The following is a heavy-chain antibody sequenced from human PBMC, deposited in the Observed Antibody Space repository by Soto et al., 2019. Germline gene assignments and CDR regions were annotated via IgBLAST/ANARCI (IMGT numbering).Heavy chain of an antibody. CDR2: IYYTGNT. Sequence: PSETLSLTCTVSGASITTAYYWTWVRQHPVKGLEWIGHIYYTGNTYYSPSLKSRLNISLDTSNNQLSLQLESVTAADTAIYYCARGSSFDPWGKGTLVIVSS. J-gene: IGHJ5*02. CDR3: ARGSSFDP. CDR1: GASITTAYY. D-gene: IGHD6-19*01. V-gene: IGHV4-31*03.